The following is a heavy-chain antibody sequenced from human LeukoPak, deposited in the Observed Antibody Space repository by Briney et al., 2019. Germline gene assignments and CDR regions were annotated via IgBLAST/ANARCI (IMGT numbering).Heavy chain of an antibody. CDR3: AKVPQIDY. J-gene: IGHJ4*02. CDR1: GFTFSSYA. Sequence: GSLRLSCAASGFTFSSYAMTWVRQAPGKGLEWVSGISGSGGVTFYADSVKGRFTISRDNSKNTLYLQMTSLRVEDTALYYCAKVPQIDYWGQGTLVTVSS. CDR2: ISGSGGVT. V-gene: IGHV3-23*01.